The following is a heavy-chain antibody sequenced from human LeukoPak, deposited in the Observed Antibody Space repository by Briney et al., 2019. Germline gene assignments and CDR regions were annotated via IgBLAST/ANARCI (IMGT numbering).Heavy chain of an antibody. V-gene: IGHV3-21*01. J-gene: IGHJ4*02. CDR3: ARDQGIAVAFNYFDY. CDR1: GFTFSSYS. CDR2: ISSSSSYI. D-gene: IGHD6-19*01. Sequence: GGSLRLSCAASGFTFSSYSMNWVRQAPGKGLEWVSSISSSSSYIYYADSVKGRFTISRDNAKNSLYLQMNSLRAEDTAVYYCARDQGIAVAFNYFDYWGQGTLVTVSS.